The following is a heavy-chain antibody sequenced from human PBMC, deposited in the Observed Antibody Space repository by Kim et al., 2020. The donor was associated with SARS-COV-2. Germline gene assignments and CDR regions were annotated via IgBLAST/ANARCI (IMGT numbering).Heavy chain of an antibody. Sequence: YADSVKGRFTISRDNSKNTLYLQMNSLRAEDTAVYYCAGIYSGSYPQSDYWGQGTLVTVSS. V-gene: IGHV3-30*01. J-gene: IGHJ4*02. CDR3: AGIYSGSYPQSDY. D-gene: IGHD1-26*01.